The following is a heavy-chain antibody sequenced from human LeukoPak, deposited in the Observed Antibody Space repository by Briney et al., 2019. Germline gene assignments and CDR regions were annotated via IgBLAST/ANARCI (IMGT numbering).Heavy chain of an antibody. J-gene: IGHJ3*02. D-gene: IGHD3-10*01. CDR1: GYTFSGYY. V-gene: IGHV1-2*04. CDR2: INPNSGGT. CDR3: ARDGSGSYYRNAFDI. Sequence: ASVKVSCKASGYTFSGYYMHWVRQAPGQGLEWMGWINPNSGGTNYTQKFQGWVTMTRDTSISTAYMELSRLRSDDTAVYYCARDGSGSYYRNAFDIWGQGTMVTVSS.